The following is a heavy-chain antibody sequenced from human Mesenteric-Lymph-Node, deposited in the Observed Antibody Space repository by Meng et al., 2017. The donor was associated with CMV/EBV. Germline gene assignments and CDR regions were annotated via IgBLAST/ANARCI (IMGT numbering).Heavy chain of an antibody. V-gene: IGHV1-69*10. D-gene: IGHD6-25*01. CDR3: ARDSPPSGNYARMDV. CDR2: IIPILGIA. CDR1: GGTFSSYA. Sequence: VKVSCKASGGTFSSYAISWVRQAPGQGLEWMGGIIPILGIANYAQKFQGRVTITADKSTSTAYMELSSLRSEDTAVYYCARDSPPSGNYARMDVWGQGTTVTVSS. J-gene: IGHJ6*02.